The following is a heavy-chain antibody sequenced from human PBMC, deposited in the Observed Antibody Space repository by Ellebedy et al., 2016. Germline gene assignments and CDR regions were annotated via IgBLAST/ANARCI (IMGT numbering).Heavy chain of an antibody. D-gene: IGHD2-2*01. CDR2: INHSGST. J-gene: IGHJ6*03. CDR1: GGSFSGYY. CDR3: ARGVVRDIVVVPAVYYYYYMDV. V-gene: IGHV4-34*01. Sequence: SETLSLXXAVYGGSFSGYYWSWIRQPPGKGLEWIGEINHSGSTNYNPSLKSRVTISVDTSKNQFSLKLNSVTAADTAVYYCARGVVRDIVVVPAVYYYYYMDVWGKGTTVTVSS.